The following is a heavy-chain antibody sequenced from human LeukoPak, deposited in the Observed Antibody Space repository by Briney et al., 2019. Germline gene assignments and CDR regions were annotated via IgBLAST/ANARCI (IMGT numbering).Heavy chain of an antibody. V-gene: IGHV4-59*01. CDR1: GGSIRGYY. J-gene: IGHJ4*02. CDR2: ISCSGYT. Sequence: SETLSLTCTVSGGSIRGYYWSWIRQAPGKGLEWIGFISCSGYTSYSPALKSRVAISVDTSKSQFSLRLSSMTAADTAIYYCARGRNDNGGMFFDSWAQGTLVTVSS. D-gene: IGHD4-23*01. CDR3: ARGRNDNGGMFFDS.